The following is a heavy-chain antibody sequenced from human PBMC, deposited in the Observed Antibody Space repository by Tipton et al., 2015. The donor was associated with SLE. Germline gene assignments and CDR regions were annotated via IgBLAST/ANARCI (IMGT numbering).Heavy chain of an antibody. CDR1: GFTFSSYW. J-gene: IGHJ6*02. V-gene: IGHV3-74*01. Sequence: SLRLSCTASGFTFSSYWMHWVRQAPGKGLMWVSRVNNDGSGTIYADSVKGRFTISRDNSKNTLYLQMNSLRAEDTAVYYCAKDGARGYYYYGMDVWGQGTTVTVSS. CDR3: AKDGARGYYYYGMDV. D-gene: IGHD3-16*01. CDR2: VNNDGSGT.